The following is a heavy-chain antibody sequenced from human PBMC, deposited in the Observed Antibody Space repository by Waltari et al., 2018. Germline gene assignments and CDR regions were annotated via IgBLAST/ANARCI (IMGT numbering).Heavy chain of an antibody. J-gene: IGHJ4*02. V-gene: IGHV3-33*01. CDR1: GLTFSSYG. D-gene: IGHD6-19*01. Sequence: QVQLVESGGGVVQPGRSLRLSCAASGLTFSSYGMHWVRQAPDKGLEGVAIIWYDGSKKYYADSVKGRFTISKDNSNNTLYLQMNSLRAEDTAVYYCARTGNGHSSGWYSGDYWGQGTLVTVSS. CDR2: IWYDGSKK. CDR3: ARTGNGHSSGWYSGDY.